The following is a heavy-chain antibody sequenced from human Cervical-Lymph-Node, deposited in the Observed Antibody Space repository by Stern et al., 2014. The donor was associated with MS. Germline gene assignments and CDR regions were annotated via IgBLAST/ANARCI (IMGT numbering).Heavy chain of an antibody. CDR3: ARDRDEGSAPFDY. V-gene: IGHV3-30-3*01. CDR2: ISYDGSNK. Sequence: EHLVESGGGVVQPGRSLRLSCAASGFTFSSYAMHWVRQAPGKGLDWVAVISYDGSNKYYADSVQGRFTISRDNSNNTLYLQMNSLRGEDTAVYYCARDRDEGSAPFDYWGQGTLVTVSS. J-gene: IGHJ4*02. D-gene: IGHD5-24*01. CDR1: GFTFSSYA.